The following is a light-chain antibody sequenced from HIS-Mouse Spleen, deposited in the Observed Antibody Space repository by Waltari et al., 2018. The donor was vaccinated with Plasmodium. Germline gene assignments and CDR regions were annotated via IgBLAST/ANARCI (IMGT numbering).Light chain of an antibody. V-gene: IGKV1-13*02. CDR2: DAS. CDR1: QSISSY. J-gene: IGKJ5*01. Sequence: IQMTQSPSSLSASVGDRVTITCRASQSISSYLNWYQQKPGKAPKLLIYDASSLESGVPSRFSGSGSGTDFTLIISSLQPEDFATYYCQQFNSYPQGTFGQGTRLEIK. CDR3: QQFNSYPQGT.